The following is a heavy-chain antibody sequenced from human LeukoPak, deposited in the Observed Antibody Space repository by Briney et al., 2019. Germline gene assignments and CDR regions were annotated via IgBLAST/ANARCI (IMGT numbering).Heavy chain of an antibody. CDR1: GYTFTSYD. CDR2: MNPNSGNT. J-gene: IGHJ4*02. D-gene: IGHD6-6*01. Sequence: ASVKVSCKASGYTFTSYDINWVRQATGQGLEWMGWMNPNSGNTGYAQKFQGRVTMTRDTSTSTVYMELSSLRSEDTAVYYCARGVPGSSSLYYFDYWGQGTLVTVSS. CDR3: ARGVPGSSSLYYFDY. V-gene: IGHV1-8*01.